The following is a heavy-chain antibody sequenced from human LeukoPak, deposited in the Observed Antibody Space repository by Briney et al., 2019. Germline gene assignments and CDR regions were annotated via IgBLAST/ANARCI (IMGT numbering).Heavy chain of an antibody. Sequence: GGSLRLSGAVSGITLSNYGMSWVRQAPGKGLEWVAGISDSGGRTNYADSVKGRFTISRDNSKNTLYLQMNSLRAEDTAVYFCAKRGVVIRVILVGFHKEAYYFDSWGQGALVTVSS. D-gene: IGHD3-22*01. CDR1: GITLSNYG. CDR2: ISDSGGRT. CDR3: AKRGVVIRVILVGFHKEAYYFDS. V-gene: IGHV3-23*01. J-gene: IGHJ4*02.